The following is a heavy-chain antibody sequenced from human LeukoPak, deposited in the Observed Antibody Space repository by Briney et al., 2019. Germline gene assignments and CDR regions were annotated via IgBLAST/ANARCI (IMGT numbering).Heavy chain of an antibody. J-gene: IGHJ5*02. D-gene: IGHD4/OR15-4a*01. CDR1: GGSISSYY. V-gene: IGHV4-59*01. CDR3: ARDEGEDGAPFDP. Sequence: PETLSLTCTVSGGSISSYYWSWIRQPPGKGLEWIGYIYYSGSTNYNPSLKSRVTISVDTSKNQFSLKLSSVTAADTAVYYCARDEGEDGAPFDPWGQGTLVTVSS. CDR2: IYYSGST.